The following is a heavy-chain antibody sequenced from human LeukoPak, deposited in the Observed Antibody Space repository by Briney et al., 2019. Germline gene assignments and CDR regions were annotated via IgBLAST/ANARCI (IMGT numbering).Heavy chain of an antibody. CDR1: GGSFSGYY. CDR2: INHSGST. V-gene: IGHV4-34*01. Sequence: SETLSLSCAVYGGSFSGYYWSWIRQPPGKGLEWIGEINHSGSTNYIPSLKSRVTISVDTSKNQFSLTLSSVTAADTAVYYCARGVGVYSNYPTYYYYYYMDVWGKGTTVTVSS. D-gene: IGHD4-11*01. CDR3: ARGVGVYSNYPTYYYYYYMDV. J-gene: IGHJ6*03.